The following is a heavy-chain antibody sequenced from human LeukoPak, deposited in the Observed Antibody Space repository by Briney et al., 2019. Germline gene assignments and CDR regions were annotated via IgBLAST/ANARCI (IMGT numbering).Heavy chain of an antibody. V-gene: IGHV4-39*01. CDR2: IYYSGST. J-gene: IGHJ4*02. Sequence: PSETLSLTCTVSGGSISSSSYYWGWIRQPPGKGLEWIGSIYYSGSTYYNPSLKSRVTISVDTSKNQFSLKLSSVTAADTAVYYCASPLDFVVVPAASPFGYWGQGTLVTVSS. D-gene: IGHD2-2*01. CDR3: ASPLDFVVVPAASPFGY. CDR1: GGSISSSSYY.